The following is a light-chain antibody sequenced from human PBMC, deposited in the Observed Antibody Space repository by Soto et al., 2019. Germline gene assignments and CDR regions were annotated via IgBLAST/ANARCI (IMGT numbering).Light chain of an antibody. J-gene: IGLJ1*01. CDR3: SAYTSSTPLGYV. V-gene: IGLV2-14*01. CDR2: EVS. CDR1: SSDVGGYNF. Sequence: QSALTQPASVSGSPGQSITISCTGTSSDVGGYNFVSWYQQHPGKAPKLMIYEVSNRPSGVSNRFSGSKSGNTASLTISGRQAEDEADYYCSAYTSSTPLGYVFGTGTKLTVL.